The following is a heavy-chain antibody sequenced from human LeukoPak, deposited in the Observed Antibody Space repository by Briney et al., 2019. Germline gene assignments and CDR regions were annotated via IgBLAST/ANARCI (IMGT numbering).Heavy chain of an antibody. CDR2: IYYSGST. V-gene: IGHV4-59*01. J-gene: IGHJ6*02. CDR3: AREYSSGWIYGMDV. CDR1: GGSISSYY. Sequence: SETLSLICTVSGGSISSYYWSWIRQPPGKGLEWIGYIYYSGSTNYNPSLKSRVTISVDTSKNQFSLKLSSVTAADTAVYYCAREYSSGWIYGMDVWGQGTTVTVSS. D-gene: IGHD6-19*01.